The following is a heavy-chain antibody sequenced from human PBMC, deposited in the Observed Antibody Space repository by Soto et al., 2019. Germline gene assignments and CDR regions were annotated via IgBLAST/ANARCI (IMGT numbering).Heavy chain of an antibody. Sequence: GGSLRLSCAASGFTFSSYWMSWFRQAPGKGLEWVGFIRSKAYGGTTEYAASVKGRFTISRDDSKSIAYLQMNSLKTEDTAVYYCTRDLSIVLVPAAIRFDYWGQGTLVTVSS. CDR1: GFTFSSYW. D-gene: IGHD2-2*01. CDR2: IRSKAYGGTT. J-gene: IGHJ4*02. V-gene: IGHV3-49*03. CDR3: TRDLSIVLVPAAIRFDY.